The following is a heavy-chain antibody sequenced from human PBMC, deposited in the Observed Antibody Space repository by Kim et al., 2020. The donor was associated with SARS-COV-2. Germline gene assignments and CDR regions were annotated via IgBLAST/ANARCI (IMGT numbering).Heavy chain of an antibody. CDR1: GGSISSYY. Sequence: SETLSLTCTVSGGSISSYYWSWIRQPPGKGLEWIGYIYYSGSTNYNPSLKSRVTISVDTSKNQFSLKLSSVTAADTAVYYCARDYYGSALKSWFDPWGQGTLVTVSS. D-gene: IGHD3-22*01. CDR3: ARDYYGSALKSWFDP. V-gene: IGHV4-59*13. CDR2: IYYSGST. J-gene: IGHJ5*02.